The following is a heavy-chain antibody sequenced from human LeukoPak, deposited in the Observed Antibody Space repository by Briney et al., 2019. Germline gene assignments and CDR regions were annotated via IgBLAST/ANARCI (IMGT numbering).Heavy chain of an antibody. V-gene: IGHV1-69*13. J-gene: IGHJ4*02. CDR1: GGTFSSYA. Sequence: SVKVSCKASGGTFSSYAISWVRQAPGQGLEWMGGIIPIFGTANYAQKFQGRVTITADESTSTAYMGLSSLRSEDTAVYYCARGSIQLWPEVDYWGQGTLVTVSS. D-gene: IGHD5-18*01. CDR2: IIPIFGTA. CDR3: ARGSIQLWPEVDY.